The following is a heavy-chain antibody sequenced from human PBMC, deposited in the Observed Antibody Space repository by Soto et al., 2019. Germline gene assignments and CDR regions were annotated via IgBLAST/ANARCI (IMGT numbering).Heavy chain of an antibody. Sequence: PGGSLRLSCVASGLTFSSDAMSWVRQVPGKGLEWVSTISDAAGSAYYVDSVKGRFTISRDNSKKTLYLQMNSLRAEDSAVYYCARPYGGKIGDAPDLWGPGTMVTVSS. CDR2: ISDAAGSA. CDR1: GLTFSSDA. CDR3: ARPYGGKIGDAPDL. D-gene: IGHD4-17*01. V-gene: IGHV3-23*01. J-gene: IGHJ3*01.